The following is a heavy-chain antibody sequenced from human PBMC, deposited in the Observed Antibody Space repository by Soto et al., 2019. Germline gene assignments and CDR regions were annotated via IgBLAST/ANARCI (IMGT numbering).Heavy chain of an antibody. CDR1: GGSISSGGYS. Sequence: SETLSLSCAVSGGSISSGGYSWSWIRQPPGKGLEWIGYIYHSGSTYYNPSLKSRVTISVDRSKNQFSLKLSSVTAADTAVYYCARAPGYSYGYNWFDPWGQGTLVTVSS. V-gene: IGHV4-30-2*01. J-gene: IGHJ5*02. CDR2: IYHSGST. D-gene: IGHD5-18*01. CDR3: ARAPGYSYGYNWFDP.